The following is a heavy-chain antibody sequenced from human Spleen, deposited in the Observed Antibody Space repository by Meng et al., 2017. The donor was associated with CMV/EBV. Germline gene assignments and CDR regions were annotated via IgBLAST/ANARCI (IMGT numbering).Heavy chain of an antibody. CDR2: IVVGSGNT. CDR3: ARASGRDFWSGYPAHYYYGMDV. CDR1: GFTFTSSA. V-gene: IGHV1-58*01. J-gene: IGHJ6*02. Sequence: SVKVSCKASGFTFTSSAVQWVRQARGQRLEWIGWIVVGSGNTNYAQKFQERVTITRDMSTSTAYMELSSLRSEDTAVYYCARASGRDFWSGYPAHYYYGMDVWGQGTTVTVSS. D-gene: IGHD3-3*01.